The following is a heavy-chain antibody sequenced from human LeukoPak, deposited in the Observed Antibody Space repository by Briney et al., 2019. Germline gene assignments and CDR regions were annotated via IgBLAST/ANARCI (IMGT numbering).Heavy chain of an antibody. D-gene: IGHD3-22*01. J-gene: IGHJ4*02. Sequence: PSETLSLTCAVYGGSFSGYYWSWIRQPPGKGLEWIGEINHSGSTNYNPSPKSRVTISVDTSKNQFSLKLSSVTAADTAVYYCARVGYYDSSGYYPRDYWGQGTLVTVSS. CDR3: ARVGYYDSSGYYPRDY. CDR1: GGSFSGYY. CDR2: INHSGST. V-gene: IGHV4-34*01.